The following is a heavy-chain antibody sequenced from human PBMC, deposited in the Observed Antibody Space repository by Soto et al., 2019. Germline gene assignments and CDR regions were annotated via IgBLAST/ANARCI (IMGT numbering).Heavy chain of an antibody. CDR1: GGSISTSNW. J-gene: IGHJ1*01. V-gene: IGHV4-4*02. Sequence: QVQLQESGPGLVKPSGTLSLTCAVSGGSISTSNWWSWVRQPPGKGLEWIGEVYRTGSTNYNPSLESRVIVSVKKSQNPFSLKPTSVTGGDTAVYFCARARATIGAGAIFCCWGQGNLGPGSS. CDR2: VYRTGST. CDR3: ARARATIGAGAIFCC. D-gene: IGHD3-16*01.